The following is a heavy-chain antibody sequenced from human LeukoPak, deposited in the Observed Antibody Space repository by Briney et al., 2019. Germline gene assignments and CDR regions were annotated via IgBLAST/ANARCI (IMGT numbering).Heavy chain of an antibody. CDR2: MSTSGST. J-gene: IGHJ4*02. Sequence: SQTLSLTCTVSGGSISSGSYYWSWIRQPAGKGLEWIGRMSTSGSTNYNPSLKSRVTISVDTSKNQFSLKLSSVTAADTAVYYCASRKLGNDYWGQGTLVTVSS. V-gene: IGHV4-61*02. D-gene: IGHD7-27*01. CDR3: ASRKLGNDY. CDR1: GGSISSGSYY.